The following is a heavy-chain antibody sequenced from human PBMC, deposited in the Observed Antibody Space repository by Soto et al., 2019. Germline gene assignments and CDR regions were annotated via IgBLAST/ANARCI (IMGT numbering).Heavy chain of an antibody. J-gene: IGHJ4*02. V-gene: IGHV1-58*01. CDR3: AAEGALADPVVVVPAATFDY. CDR1: GFTFTSSA. CDR2: IVVGSGNT. Sequence: QMQLVQSGPEVKKPGTSVKVSCKASGFTFTSSAVQWVRQARGQRLEWIGWIVVGSGNTNYAQKFQERVTITRDMSTSTAYMELSSLRSEDTAVYYCAAEGALADPVVVVPAATFDYWGQGTLVTVSS. D-gene: IGHD2-2*01.